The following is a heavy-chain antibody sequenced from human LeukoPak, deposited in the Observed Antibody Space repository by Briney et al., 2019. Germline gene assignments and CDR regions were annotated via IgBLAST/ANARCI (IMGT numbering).Heavy chain of an antibody. CDR1: GFNFDDYG. V-gene: IGHV3-20*04. CDR3: TRGYSTRHFPFDS. Sequence: PGGSLRLSCAASGFNFDDYGVIWVRQIPGKGLEWVAGVNSNGRSAGYAAAVRGRFTISRDNYKNSLYLDMGSLRLEDTAFYYCTRGYSTRHFPFDSWGQGTLVTVSS. J-gene: IGHJ4*02. D-gene: IGHD2-2*01. CDR2: VNSNGRSA.